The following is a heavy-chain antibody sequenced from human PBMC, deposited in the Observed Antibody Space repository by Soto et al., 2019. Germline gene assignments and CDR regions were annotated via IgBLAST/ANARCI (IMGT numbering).Heavy chain of an antibody. D-gene: IGHD6-25*01. Sequence: PVGSRRLSGAAAGCPFGSYAINWVRHAPGKGLEWISTLSSGGAITLYADSVKGRFTISRDNSDHTLFLQMGGLSADDTAVYFCATDKISRRVAAASRNWFDPWGKGTLVTVSS. CDR3: ATDKISRRVAAASRNWFDP. CDR1: GCPFGSYA. CDR2: LSSGGAIT. V-gene: IGHV3-23*01. J-gene: IGHJ5*02.